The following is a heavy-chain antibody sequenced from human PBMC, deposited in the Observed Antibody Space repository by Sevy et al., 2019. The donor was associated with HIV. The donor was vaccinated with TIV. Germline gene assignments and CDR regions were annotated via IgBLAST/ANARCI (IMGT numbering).Heavy chain of an antibody. CDR3: ARDCNSNTCLWGLDV. D-gene: IGHD2-2*01. V-gene: IGHV3-7*03. J-gene: IGHJ6*02. CDR2: IKRDGSEK. Sequence: GGSLRLSCAASGFTFGDFWMTWVRQAPGKGLEWVANIKRDGSEKYYVPSVKGRFTISRDNAKSSRYLQMKSLGAEDTAVYYCARDCNSNTCLWGLDVWGQGTTVTVSS. CDR1: GFTFGDFW.